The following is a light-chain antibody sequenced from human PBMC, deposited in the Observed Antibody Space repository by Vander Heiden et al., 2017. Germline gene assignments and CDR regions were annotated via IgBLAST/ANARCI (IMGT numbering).Light chain of an antibody. V-gene: IGLV1-40*01. CDR2: GNS. Sequence: QSVLTQPPSVSGAPGKRVTISCTGSSSNIGAGYDVHWYQQLPGTAPKLLIYGNSNRPSGVPDRFSGSKSGTSASLAITGLQAEDEADDYCQSYDSSLSGVFGTGTKVTVL. J-gene: IGLJ1*01. CDR1: SSNIGAGYD. CDR3: QSYDSSLSGV.